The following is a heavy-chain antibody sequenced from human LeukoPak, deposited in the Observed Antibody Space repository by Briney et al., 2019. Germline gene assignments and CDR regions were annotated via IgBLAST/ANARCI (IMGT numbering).Heavy chain of an antibody. J-gene: IGHJ1*01. V-gene: IGHV3-30*02. Sequence: GGSLRLSCAASGFTFSSYGMHWVRQAPGKGLEWVAFIRYDGSNKYYADSVKGRFTISRDNSKNTLYLQMNSLRAEDTAVYYCAKDHYYDSSGYSEYFQHWGQGTLVTVSS. CDR1: GFTFSSYG. CDR2: IRYDGSNK. CDR3: AKDHYYDSSGYSEYFQH. D-gene: IGHD3-22*01.